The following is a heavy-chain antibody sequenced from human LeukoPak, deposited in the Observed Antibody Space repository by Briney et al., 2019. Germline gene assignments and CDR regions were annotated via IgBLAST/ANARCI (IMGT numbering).Heavy chain of an antibody. CDR2: ISSSSPTI. CDR3: AKVHVNYYDSSGYGYAFDI. Sequence: PGGSLRLSCAASGFTFSSFGMNWVRQAPGKGLEWVSYISSSSPTIYYADSVKGRFTISRDNSKNTLYLQMNSLRAEDTAVYYCAKVHVNYYDSSGYGYAFDIWGQGTMVTVSS. CDR1: GFTFSSFG. V-gene: IGHV3-48*01. J-gene: IGHJ3*02. D-gene: IGHD3-22*01.